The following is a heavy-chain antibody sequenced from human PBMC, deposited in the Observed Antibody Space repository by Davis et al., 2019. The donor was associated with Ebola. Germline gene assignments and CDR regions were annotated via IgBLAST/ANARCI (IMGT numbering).Heavy chain of an antibody. CDR3: AGTPYYDFWSGHYWYYGMDV. CDR2: IYYSGST. D-gene: IGHD3-3*01. Sequence: SETLSLTCTVSGGSISSYYWSWIRQPPGKGLEWFGYIYYSGSTNYNPSLKSRVTISVDTSKNQFSLKLSSVTAADTAVYYCAGTPYYDFWSGHYWYYGMDVWGQGTTVTVSS. CDR1: GGSISSYY. V-gene: IGHV4-59*01. J-gene: IGHJ6*02.